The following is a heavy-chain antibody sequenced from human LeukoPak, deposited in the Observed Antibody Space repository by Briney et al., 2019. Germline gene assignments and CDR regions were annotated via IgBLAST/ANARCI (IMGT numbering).Heavy chain of an antibody. CDR2: IYYSGST. V-gene: IGHV4-59*01. CDR1: GGSISSYY. D-gene: IGHD2-15*01. J-gene: IGHJ4*02. CDR3: ASRMSDYFDY. Sequence: PSETLSLTCTGSGGSISSYYWSRIRQPPGKGLEWIGYIYYSGSTNYNPSLKSRVTISVDTSKNQFSLKLSSVTAADTAVYYCASRMSDYFDYWGQGTLVTVSS.